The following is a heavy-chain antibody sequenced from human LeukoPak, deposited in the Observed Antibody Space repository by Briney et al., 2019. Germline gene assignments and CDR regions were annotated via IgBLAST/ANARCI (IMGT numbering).Heavy chain of an antibody. D-gene: IGHD5-12*01. CDR1: GFTFSSYC. Sequence: GGSLTLSCAASGFTFSSYCMNWVRQAPGKGLEWVSSISSSSSYIYYADSVKGRFTISRDNAKNSLYLQMNSLRAEDTAVYYCASPYGGYDAPLYVWGKGTTVTVCS. CDR2: ISSSSSYI. CDR3: ASPYGGYDAPLYV. J-gene: IGHJ6*04. V-gene: IGHV3-21*01.